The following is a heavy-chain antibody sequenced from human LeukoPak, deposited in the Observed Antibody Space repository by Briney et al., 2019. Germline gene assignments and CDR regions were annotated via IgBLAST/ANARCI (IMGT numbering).Heavy chain of an antibody. Sequence: EASVKVSCKASGYTFTGYYMHWVRQAPGQGLEWMGILNPSSGSTSYAQGFQGRVTMTRDTSTSTFYMELRSLKSEDTAVYYCARDGEYYDSSGSYFDYWGQGTAVTVSS. CDR1: GYTFTGYY. CDR3: ARDGEYYDSSGSYFDY. D-gene: IGHD3-22*01. J-gene: IGHJ4*02. CDR2: LNPSSGST. V-gene: IGHV1-46*01.